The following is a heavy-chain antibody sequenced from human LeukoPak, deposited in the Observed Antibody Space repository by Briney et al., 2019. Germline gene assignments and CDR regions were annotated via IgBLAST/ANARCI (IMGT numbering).Heavy chain of an antibody. Sequence: GGSLRLSCAASGFTFSSYSMSWVRQAPGKGLEWVSSISSSRGYIYYADSVKGRFTISRDNAKNSPYLQLNSLRAEDTAVYYCARDLGSLRSSYWYFHLWGRGTLVTVSS. CDR2: ISSSRGYI. CDR1: GFTFSSYS. CDR3: ARDLGSLRSSYWYFHL. V-gene: IGHV3-21*01. J-gene: IGHJ2*01. D-gene: IGHD5-12*01.